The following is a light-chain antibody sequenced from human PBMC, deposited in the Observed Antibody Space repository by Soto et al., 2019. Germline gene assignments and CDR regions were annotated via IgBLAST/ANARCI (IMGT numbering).Light chain of an antibody. V-gene: IGKV3-15*01. Sequence: EIVLTQSPATLSLSPGERATLSCRASQSISSSLAWYQQQPGQAPRLLIYHASTRAAGIPARFSGSGSGTEFTLTISSLQSEDFAVYYCQQYYNWPPVTFGQGTKVEIK. J-gene: IGKJ1*01. CDR3: QQYYNWPPVT. CDR2: HAS. CDR1: QSISSS.